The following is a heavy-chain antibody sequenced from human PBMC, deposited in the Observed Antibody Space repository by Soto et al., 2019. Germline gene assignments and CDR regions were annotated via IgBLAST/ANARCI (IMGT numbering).Heavy chain of an antibody. Sequence: GGSLRLSCAASGFTVSSNYMSWVRQAPGKGLEWVSVIYSGGSTYYADSVKGRFTISRDNSKNTLYLQMNSLRAEDTAVYYCARAPLGSGWEFDYWGQGTLVTVSS. D-gene: IGHD6-19*01. CDR1: GFTVSSNY. CDR2: IYSGGST. CDR3: ARAPLGSGWEFDY. V-gene: IGHV3-66*01. J-gene: IGHJ4*02.